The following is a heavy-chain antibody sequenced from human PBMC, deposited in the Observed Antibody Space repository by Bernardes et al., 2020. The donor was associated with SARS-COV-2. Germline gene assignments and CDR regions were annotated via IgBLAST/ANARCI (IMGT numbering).Heavy chain of an antibody. Sequence: GESLKISCKGSGYSFTSFWIAWVRQMPGKGLECMGIIYPGDSYTRYSPSFQGQVTISADKSITTAYLQWSSLKASDTAMYYCARPPSGTDAFDIWGQGTMVTVSS. CDR2: IYPGDSYT. CDR1: GYSFTSFW. CDR3: ARPPSGTDAFDI. V-gene: IGHV5-51*01. J-gene: IGHJ3*02.